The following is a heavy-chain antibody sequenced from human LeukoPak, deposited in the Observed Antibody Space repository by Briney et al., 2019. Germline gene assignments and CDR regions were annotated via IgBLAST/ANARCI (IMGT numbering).Heavy chain of an antibody. Sequence: ASVKVSCKASGYTFTSYGISRVRQAPGQGLEWMGWISAYNGNTNYAQKLQGRVTMTTDTSTSTAYMELRSLRSDDTAVYYCARASHRWLQLDYWGQGTLVTVSS. CDR2: ISAYNGNT. CDR1: GYTFTSYG. D-gene: IGHD5-24*01. CDR3: ARASHRWLQLDY. V-gene: IGHV1-18*01. J-gene: IGHJ4*02.